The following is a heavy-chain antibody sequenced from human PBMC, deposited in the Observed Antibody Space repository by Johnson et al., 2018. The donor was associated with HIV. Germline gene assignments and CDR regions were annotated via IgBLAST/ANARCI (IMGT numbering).Heavy chain of an antibody. CDR2: INWNGGST. V-gene: IGHV3-20*04. J-gene: IGHJ3*02. D-gene: IGHD6-6*01. CDR1: GFTFDDYG. CDR3: TRRDSSELGDAFDI. Sequence: QLVESGGGVVRPGGSLRLSCAASGFTFDDYGMSWVRQAPGKGLEWVSGINWNGGSTGYADSVKGRFTISRDNAKNSLHLQMNSLRAEDTALYFCTRRDSSELGDAFDIWGHGTVVTVSS.